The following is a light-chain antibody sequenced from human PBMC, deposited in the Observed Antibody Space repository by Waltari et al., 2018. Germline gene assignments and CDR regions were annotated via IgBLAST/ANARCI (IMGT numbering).Light chain of an antibody. CDR1: QSISNY. CDR3: QQRSSWPYT. Sequence: EIVLTQPPATLSWTPGERATLSCRASQSISNYLAWYQQKPGLAPRLLIYDTSNMATGIPARFSGGGSGTDFTLTIISLAPEDFAVYYCQQRSSWPYTFGQGTKLEI. V-gene: IGKV3-11*01. J-gene: IGKJ2*01. CDR2: DTS.